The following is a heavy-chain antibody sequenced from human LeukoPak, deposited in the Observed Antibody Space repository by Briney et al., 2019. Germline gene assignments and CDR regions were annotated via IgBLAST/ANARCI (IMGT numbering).Heavy chain of an antibody. V-gene: IGHV5-51*01. J-gene: IGHJ4*02. CDR2: IYPGDSDT. Sequence: GESLKISCKGSGYSFTSYWIGWVRQMPGKGLEWIGIIYPGDSDTRYSPSFQGQVTISADKSISTAYLQWSSLKASDTAMYYCARRQPLPGIAVAGADYWGQGTLVTVSS. CDR1: GYSFTSYW. D-gene: IGHD6-19*01. CDR3: ARRQPLPGIAVAGADY.